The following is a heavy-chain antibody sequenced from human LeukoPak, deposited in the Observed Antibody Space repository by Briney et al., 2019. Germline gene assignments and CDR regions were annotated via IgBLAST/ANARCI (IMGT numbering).Heavy chain of an antibody. CDR2: IWNDGSNK. J-gene: IGHJ4*02. CDR1: GFTFRSYG. D-gene: IGHD3-3*01. V-gene: IGHV3-33*01. Sequence: HPGGSLRLSCAASGFTFRSYGMHWVRQAPGKGLEWVAVIWNDGSNKYYADSVKGRFTISRDNSKNTLYLQMNSLRAEDTAVYYCARDQGLWVGFWSGYYDLWGQGTLVTVSS. CDR3: ARDQGLWVGFWSGYYDL.